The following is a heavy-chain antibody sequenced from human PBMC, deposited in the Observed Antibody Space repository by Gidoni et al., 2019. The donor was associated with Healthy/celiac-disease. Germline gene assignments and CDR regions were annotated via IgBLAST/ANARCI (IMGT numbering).Heavy chain of an antibody. D-gene: IGHD1-26*01. J-gene: IGHJ4*02. CDR1: GSTFSSFE. CDR2: ISNSGSNI. V-gene: IGHV3-48*03. CDR3: ARTLSPIVGAVDY. Sequence: EFQLVEFGGALFQPGGSLRSPFATSGSTFSSFERNWVRQAPGKGLEWGSYISNSGSNIYYADSVKGRFTISRDNAKNSLYLQRNGLRAEDTAVYYCARTLSPIVGAVDYGGQGTLVTVSS.